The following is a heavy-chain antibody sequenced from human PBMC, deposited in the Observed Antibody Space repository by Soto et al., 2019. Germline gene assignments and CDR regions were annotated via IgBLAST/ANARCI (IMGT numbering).Heavy chain of an antibody. Sequence: SETLSLTCAVYGGSFSGSYWSRIRQPPGKGLEWIGEINHSGSTNHNPSLKSRITILVDTSKNQFSLKLSSVTAADTAVYYCATGYCTNGVCYTRTLSGMDVWGQGTTVTVSS. CDR2: INHSGST. J-gene: IGHJ6*02. D-gene: IGHD2-8*01. CDR3: ATGYCTNGVCYTRTLSGMDV. CDR1: GGSFSGSY. V-gene: IGHV4-34*01.